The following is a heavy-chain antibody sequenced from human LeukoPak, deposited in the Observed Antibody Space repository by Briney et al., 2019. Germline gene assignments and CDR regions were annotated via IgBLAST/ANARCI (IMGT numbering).Heavy chain of an antibody. CDR1: GFTFSTFD. CDR2: ISSDGSNR. J-gene: IGHJ6*02. V-gene: IGHV3-30-3*01. Sequence: GGSLRLSCAASGFTFSTFDMHSVRQAPGKGLEWVAVISSDGSNRYYADSVRGRFTISRDDSRDTVNLEMNSLRAEYTAVYYCGRPYSYYDMDVWGQGTTVTVSS. CDR3: GRPYSYYDMDV.